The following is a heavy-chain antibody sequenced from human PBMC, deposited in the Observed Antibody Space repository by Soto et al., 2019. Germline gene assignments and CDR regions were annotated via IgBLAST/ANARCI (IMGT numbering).Heavy chain of an antibody. Sequence: ETLSLTCTVSGDSSVSSSSYYWGWIRQPPGKGLEWIGCIYYTGNTFYSPSFRSRLTISVDTSKSQFSLKLGSVTAADTATYYCASEVSSTDGMDVWGQGTTVTVS. V-gene: IGHV4-39*01. J-gene: IGHJ6*02. CDR2: IYYTGNT. D-gene: IGHD2-15*01. CDR3: ASEVSSTDGMDV. CDR1: GDSSVSSSSYY.